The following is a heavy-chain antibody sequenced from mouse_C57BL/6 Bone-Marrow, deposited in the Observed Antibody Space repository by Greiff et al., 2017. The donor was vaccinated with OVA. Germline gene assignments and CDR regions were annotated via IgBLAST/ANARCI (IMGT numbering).Heavy chain of an antibody. CDR1: GYTFTSYW. CDR2: IDPSDSYT. CDR3: ARVNYDYDGNSMDY. J-gene: IGHJ4*01. Sequence: QVQLQQPGAELVMPGASVKLSCKASGYTFTSYWMHWVKQRPGQGLEWIGEIDPSDSYTNYNQKFKGKSTLTVDKSSSTAYMQLSSLTSEDSAVYYCARVNYDYDGNSMDYWGQGTSVTVSS. V-gene: IGHV1-69*01. D-gene: IGHD2-4*01.